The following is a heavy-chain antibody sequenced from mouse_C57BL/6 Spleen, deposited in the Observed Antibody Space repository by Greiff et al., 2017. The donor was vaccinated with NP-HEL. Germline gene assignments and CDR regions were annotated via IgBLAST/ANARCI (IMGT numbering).Heavy chain of an antibody. V-gene: IGHV1-69*01. J-gene: IGHJ4*01. CDR1: GYTFTSYW. CDR2: IDPSDSYT. Sequence: QVQLQQPGAELVMPGASVKLSCKASGYTFTSYWMHWVKQRPGQGLEWIGEIDPSDSYTNYNQKFKGKSTLTVDKSSSTAYMQLSSLTSEDSAVYYCAYYSPYCYAMDYWGQGTSVTVSS. D-gene: IGHD2-12*01. CDR3: AYYSPYCYAMDY.